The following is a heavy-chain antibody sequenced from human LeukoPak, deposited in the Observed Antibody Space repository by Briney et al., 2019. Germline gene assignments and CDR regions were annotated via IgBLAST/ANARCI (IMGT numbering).Heavy chain of an antibody. CDR1: GYSFTSYW. Sequence: KNGESLKISCKGSGYSFTSYWIGWVRQMPGKGREWTGIIYPGDSDTRYSPSFQGQVTISADKSISTAYLQWSSLKASDTAMYYCARRGYSGYDYPQAFDYWGQGTLVTVSS. D-gene: IGHD5-12*01. J-gene: IGHJ4*02. CDR3: ARRGYSGYDYPQAFDY. CDR2: IYPGDSDT. V-gene: IGHV5-51*01.